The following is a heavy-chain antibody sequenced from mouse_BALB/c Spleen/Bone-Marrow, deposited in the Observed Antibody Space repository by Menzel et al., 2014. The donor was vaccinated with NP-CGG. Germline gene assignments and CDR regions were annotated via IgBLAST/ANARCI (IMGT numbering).Heavy chain of an antibody. D-gene: IGHD2-1*01. Sequence: EVQLQQSGAELVKPGASVKLSCTASGFNIKDIYMPWVKERPEQGLEWIGRIDPANGNSIYDPKFQDKATITADTSSNTAYLQLSSLTSEDTAVYYCTRGGNYGWFAYWGQGTLVTVSA. V-gene: IGHV14-3*02. CDR3: TRGGNYGWFAY. J-gene: IGHJ3*01. CDR1: GFNIKDIY. CDR2: IDPANGNS.